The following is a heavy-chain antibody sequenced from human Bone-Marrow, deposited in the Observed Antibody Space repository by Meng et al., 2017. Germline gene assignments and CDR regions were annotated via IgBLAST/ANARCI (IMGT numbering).Heavy chain of an antibody. Sequence: QVQLVQSEDEVKTPGASVKVSCKASGYTFTSYAMHWVRQAPGQRLEWMGWINAGNGNTKYSQKFQGRVTITRDTSASTAYMELSSLRSEDTAVYYCARRTAVSGMTFDYWGQGTLVTVSS. CDR3: ARRTAVSGMTFDY. D-gene: IGHD4-17*01. V-gene: IGHV1-3*01. J-gene: IGHJ4*02. CDR1: GYTFTSYA. CDR2: INAGNGNT.